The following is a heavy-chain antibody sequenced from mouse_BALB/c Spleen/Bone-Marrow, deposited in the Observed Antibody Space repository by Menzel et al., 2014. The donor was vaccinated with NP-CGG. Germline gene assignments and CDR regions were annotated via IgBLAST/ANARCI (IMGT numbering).Heavy chain of an antibody. CDR1: GFPLTGYG. D-gene: IGHD2-4*01. CDR3: ASSTMITTGFAY. V-gene: IGHV2-6-7*02. J-gene: IGHJ3*01. Sequence: VQLQESGPGLVAPSQSLSITCTVSGFPLTGYGVNWVRQPPGKGLEWLGMIWGDGSTDYNSALKSRLSISKDNSKSQVFLKMNSLQTDDTARYYCASSTMITTGFAYWGQGTLVTVSA. CDR2: IWGDGST.